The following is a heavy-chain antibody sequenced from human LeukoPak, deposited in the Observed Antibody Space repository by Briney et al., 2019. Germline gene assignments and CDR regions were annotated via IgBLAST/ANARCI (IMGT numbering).Heavy chain of an antibody. Sequence: SETLSLTCTVSGGSISSYYWSWIRQPPGKGLEWIGYIYYSGSTNYNPSLKSRVTISVDTSKYQFSLKLSSVTAADTAVYYCARVRYGDRFDYWGQGTLVTVSS. CDR3: ARVRYGDRFDY. V-gene: IGHV4-59*01. D-gene: IGHD4-17*01. J-gene: IGHJ4*02. CDR1: GGSISSYY. CDR2: IYYSGST.